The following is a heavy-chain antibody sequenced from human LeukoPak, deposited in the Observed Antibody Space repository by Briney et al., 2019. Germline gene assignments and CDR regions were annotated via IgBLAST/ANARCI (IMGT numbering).Heavy chain of an antibody. CDR2: ISSSGSTI. CDR3: ATSLSGWGSYHYMDV. D-gene: IGHD6-19*01. Sequence: GGSLRLSCAASGFTFSSYEMNWVRQAPGKGLEWVSYISSSGSTIYYADSVKGRFTISRDNAKNSLYLQMNSLRAEDTAVYYCATSLSGWGSYHYMDVWGKGTTVTISS. CDR1: GFTFSSYE. J-gene: IGHJ6*03. V-gene: IGHV3-48*03.